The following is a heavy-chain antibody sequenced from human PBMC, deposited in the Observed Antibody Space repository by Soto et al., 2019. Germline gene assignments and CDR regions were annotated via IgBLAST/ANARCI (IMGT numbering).Heavy chain of an antibody. Sequence: PSETLSLTCTVSGDSFSNFSWSWVRQSPGKGLEWIGYFNDCGKPGYHLSLENRVSIVFHTQGNYLALALCAVAAADRPIYCCAIRTRAVITSFLAYWGQGLPVTVSS. CDR3: AIRTRAVITSFLAY. J-gene: IGHJ4*02. CDR1: GDSFSNFS. D-gene: IGHD6-19*01. V-gene: IGHV4-59*01. CDR2: FNDCGKP.